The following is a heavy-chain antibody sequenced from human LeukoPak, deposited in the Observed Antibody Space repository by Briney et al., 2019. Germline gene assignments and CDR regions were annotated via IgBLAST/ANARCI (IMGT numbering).Heavy chain of an antibody. CDR3: ARDYADYVGYFFFDY. J-gene: IGHJ4*02. CDR1: GFTFNNYA. D-gene: IGHD4-17*01. Sequence: PGGSLRLSCAASGFTFNNYAMNWVRQAPGKGLEGVSSISGGGETTYYADSAKGRFTISRDNSQNTLYLQMNRLRAEDTAVYYCARDYADYVGYFFFDYWGQGTLVTVSS. CDR2: ISGGGETT. V-gene: IGHV3-23*01.